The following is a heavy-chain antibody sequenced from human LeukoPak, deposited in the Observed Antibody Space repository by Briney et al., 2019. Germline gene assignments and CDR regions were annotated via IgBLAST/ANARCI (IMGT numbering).Heavy chain of an antibody. CDR2: ISSSSSYI. J-gene: IGHJ5*02. Sequence: PGGSLRLSCAASGFTFSSYSMNWVRQAPGKGLEWVSSISSSSSYIYYADSVKGRFTISRDNAKNSLYLQMNSLRAEDTAVDYCARDPDLIYGSGWPKRWFDPWGQGTLVTVSS. V-gene: IGHV3-21*01. CDR3: ARDPDLIYGSGWPKRWFDP. CDR1: GFTFSSYS. D-gene: IGHD3-10*01.